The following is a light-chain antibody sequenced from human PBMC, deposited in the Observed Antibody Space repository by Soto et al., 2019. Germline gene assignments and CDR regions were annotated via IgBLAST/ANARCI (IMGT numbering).Light chain of an antibody. J-gene: IGKJ4*01. CDR3: QQTYSPPLT. CDR2: GAS. CDR1: QSVSSN. Sequence: EIVMTQSPATLSVSPGERVTLSCRASQSVSSNLAWYQQKPGQTPRLLIYGASTRATGIPTRFSGSGSGTEFTLTITSLQSEDFATYFCQQTYSPPLTFGGGTNVEI. V-gene: IGKV3-15*01.